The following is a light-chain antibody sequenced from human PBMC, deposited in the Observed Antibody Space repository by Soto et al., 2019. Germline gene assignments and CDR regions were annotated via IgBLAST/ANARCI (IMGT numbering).Light chain of an antibody. CDR1: QSLLYNNTYNY. V-gene: IGKV2-28*01. J-gene: IGKJ5*01. CDR3: MQALQSLT. CDR2: FGS. Sequence: EIAMTQSPLTLPVTPGEPASISCRSSQSLLYNNTYNYLDWYVQTPGPSPPLLIYFGSNRAPGVPDRFSGSGSGTDFTLKINRVEAEDVGTYYCMQALQSLTFGQGTRLENK.